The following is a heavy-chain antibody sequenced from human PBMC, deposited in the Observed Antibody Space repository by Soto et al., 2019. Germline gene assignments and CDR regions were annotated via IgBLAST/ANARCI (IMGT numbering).Heavy chain of an antibody. J-gene: IGHJ4*02. V-gene: IGHV3-11*01. CDR3: ANGPLDF. Sequence: PGGSLRLSCAASGFTFTDYYMSWIRQAPGRGLEWVSYIGDSGTKKYYADSVKGRFTISRDNAKNSLFLQMNSLRPEDTAVYYCANGPLDFWGQGTLVTVS. CDR2: IGDSGTKK. CDR1: GFTFTDYY.